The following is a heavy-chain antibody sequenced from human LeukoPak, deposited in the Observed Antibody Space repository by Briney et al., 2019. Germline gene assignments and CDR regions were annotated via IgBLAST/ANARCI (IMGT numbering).Heavy chain of an antibody. J-gene: IGHJ4*02. CDR2: INHSGRT. D-gene: IGHD6-13*01. V-gene: IGHV4-34*01. CDR3: GRGQYIAAAGDPNSYYFDY. CDR1: GGSFSAYY. Sequence: SETLSLTCAVYGGSFSAYYWSWIRQPPGKGLECIGAINHSGRTNTNPSPKSRVTISVDTSKNQFSLKLSSETAADTAVYYCGRGQYIAAAGDPNSYYFDYWGQGTLVTVSS.